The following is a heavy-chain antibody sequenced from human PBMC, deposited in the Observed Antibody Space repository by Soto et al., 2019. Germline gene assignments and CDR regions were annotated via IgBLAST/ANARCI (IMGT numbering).Heavy chain of an antibody. CDR2: MNPNSGNT. CDR3: GRRGYSSSWYYYYSYGMDV. Sequence: QVQLVQSGAEVKKPGASVKVSCKASGYTFTSYDINWVRQATGQGLEWMGWMNPNSGNTGYAQKFQGRVTMTRNTTISTAYMELSSLRSEDTAVYYCGRRGYSSSWYYYYSYGMDVWGQGTTVTVSS. D-gene: IGHD6-13*01. J-gene: IGHJ6*02. V-gene: IGHV1-8*01. CDR1: GYTFTSYD.